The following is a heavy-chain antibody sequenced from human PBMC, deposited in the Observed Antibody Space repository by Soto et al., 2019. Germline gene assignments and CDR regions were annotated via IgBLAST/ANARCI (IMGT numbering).Heavy chain of an antibody. CDR1: GYTLTELS. CDR2: FDPEDGET. CDR3: AKAPRIAVAGTTTLDY. D-gene: IGHD6-19*01. V-gene: IGHV1-24*01. Sequence: ASVKVSCKVSGYTLTELSMHWVRQAPGKGLEWMGGFDPEDGETIYAQKFQGRVTMTEDTSTDTAYMELSSLRSEDTAVYYCAKAPRIAVAGTTTLDYWGQGTLVTVSS. J-gene: IGHJ4*02.